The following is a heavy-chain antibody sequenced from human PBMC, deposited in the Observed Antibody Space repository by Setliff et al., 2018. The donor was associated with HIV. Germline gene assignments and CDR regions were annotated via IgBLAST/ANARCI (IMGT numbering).Heavy chain of an antibody. CDR2: IYHVGTT. D-gene: IGHD3-10*01. V-gene: IGHV4-38-2*02. CDR1: GYSMSGGYN. Sequence: SETLSFTCTVSGYSMSGGYNWGWIRQSPEKGLEWIGNIYHVGTTYYNPSLKSRVTLSVDPSKGQFSLKLTSVTAADTALYYCVTTDYFYGRNNFEYWGQGALVTVSS. CDR3: VTTDYFYGRNNFEY. J-gene: IGHJ4*02.